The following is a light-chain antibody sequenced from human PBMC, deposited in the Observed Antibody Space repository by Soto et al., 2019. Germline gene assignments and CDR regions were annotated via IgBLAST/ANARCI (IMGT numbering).Light chain of an antibody. CDR3: QQRTNWPIT. V-gene: IGKV3-11*01. CDR1: QSISRY. Sequence: EIVLTQSPATLSLSPGERATLSCRASQSISRYLAWYQQKPGQAPRLLIYDASNRATAIPARFSGSWSGTDFTLTISSLEPEDFAFYYCQQRTNWPITFGQGTRLEI. CDR2: DAS. J-gene: IGKJ5*01.